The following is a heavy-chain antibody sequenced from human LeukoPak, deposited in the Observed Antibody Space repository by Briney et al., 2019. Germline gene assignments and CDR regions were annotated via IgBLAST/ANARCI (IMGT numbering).Heavy chain of an antibody. Sequence: SETLSLTCAVYGGSFSGYYWSWIRQPPGKGLEWIGEINHSGSTNYNPSLKSRVTISVDTSKNQFSLKLSSVTAADTAVYYRARVPLYYDSSALDYWGQGTLVTVSS. CDR2: INHSGST. CDR3: ARVPLYYDSSALDY. D-gene: IGHD3-22*01. CDR1: GGSFSGYY. V-gene: IGHV4-34*01. J-gene: IGHJ4*02.